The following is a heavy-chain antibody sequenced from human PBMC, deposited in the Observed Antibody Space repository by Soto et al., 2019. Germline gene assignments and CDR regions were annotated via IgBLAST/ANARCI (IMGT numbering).Heavy chain of an antibody. V-gene: IGHV3-7*01. Sequence: GESLRLSCAASGFSFSSYWMSWVRQAPGKGLEWVANIKQDGSETYYVDSVKGRFTISRDNAKSSLYLQMNSLRAEDTAVYYCAKEGGYGSGSYYRNWFDPWGQGTLVTVSS. J-gene: IGHJ5*02. CDR2: IKQDGSET. CDR1: GFSFSSYW. CDR3: AKEGGYGSGSYYRNWFDP. D-gene: IGHD3-10*01.